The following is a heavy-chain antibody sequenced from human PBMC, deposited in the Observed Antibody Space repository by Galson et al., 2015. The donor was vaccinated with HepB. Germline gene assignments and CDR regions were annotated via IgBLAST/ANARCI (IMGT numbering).Heavy chain of an antibody. Sequence: SLRLSCAAAGFTLSNYGIHWVRQPPGTGLERVAVIWYNGRDKFYADSVKGRFTISRDNSKNTLSLQMNSLRADDTAVYYCARDSDTSGHYDTFDIWGQGTRVTVSS. CDR1: GFTLSNYG. J-gene: IGHJ3*02. D-gene: IGHD6-19*01. CDR2: IWYNGRDK. V-gene: IGHV3-33*01. CDR3: ARDSDTSGHYDTFDI.